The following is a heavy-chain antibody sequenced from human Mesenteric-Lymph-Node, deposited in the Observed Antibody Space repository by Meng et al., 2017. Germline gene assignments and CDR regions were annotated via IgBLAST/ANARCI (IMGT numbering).Heavy chain of an antibody. CDR3: ARTNYGDYNWFDP. CDR1: GGSISSGGFY. Sequence: GQLKASGPGLVKPSQTLSLTCTVSGGSISSGGFYWSWIRQHPGKGLEWIGYIYYSGSTYYNPSLRSRVAISIDTSKNQFSLKLTSVTAADTAVYFCARTNYGDYNWFDPWGQGTLVTVSS. D-gene: IGHD4-17*01. V-gene: IGHV4-31*03. J-gene: IGHJ5*02. CDR2: IYYSGST.